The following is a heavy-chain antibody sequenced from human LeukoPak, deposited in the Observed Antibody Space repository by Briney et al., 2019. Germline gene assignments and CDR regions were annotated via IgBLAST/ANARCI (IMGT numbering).Heavy chain of an antibody. CDR2: IYYSGSS. D-gene: IGHD3-9*01. V-gene: IGHV4-39*01. CDR3: ASLRALSDILTNYYTYYFDY. J-gene: IGHJ4*02. Sequence: SETLSLTCTVSGGSISSSNYYWGWIRQPPEEGLEWIGSIYYSGSSSYNPSLKSRVTISVDTSKNQFSLKLSSVTAADTAVYYCASLRALSDILTNYYTYYFDYWGQGTLVTVSS. CDR1: GGSISSSNYY.